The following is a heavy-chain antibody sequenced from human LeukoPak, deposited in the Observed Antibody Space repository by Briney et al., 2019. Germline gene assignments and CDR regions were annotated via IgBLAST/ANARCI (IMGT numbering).Heavy chain of an antibody. D-gene: IGHD5-18*01. CDR2: INPNSGGT. CDR1: GYTFTGYY. Sequence: ASVKVSCKASGYTFTGYYMHWVRQAPGQGLEWMGWINPNSGGTNYAQKFQGRVTMTRDTSISTAYMELSRLRSDDTAVYYCARDQGYSYGVYFDLWGRGTLVTVSS. J-gene: IGHJ2*01. V-gene: IGHV1-2*02. CDR3: ARDQGYSYGVYFDL.